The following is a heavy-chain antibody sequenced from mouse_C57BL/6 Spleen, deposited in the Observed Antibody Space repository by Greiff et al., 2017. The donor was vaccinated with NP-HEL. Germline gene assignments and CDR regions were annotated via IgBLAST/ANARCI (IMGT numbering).Heavy chain of an antibody. CDR2: ISSGGDYI. J-gene: IGHJ3*01. CDR1: GFTFSSYA. Sequence: DVMLVESGEGLVKPGGSLKLSCAASGFTFSSYAMSWVRQTPEKRLEWVAYISSGGDYIYYADTVKGRFTISRDNARNTLYLQMSSLKSEDTAMYYCTRDRAYISNGGFAYWGQGTLVTVSA. D-gene: IGHD2-5*01. V-gene: IGHV5-9-1*02. CDR3: TRDRAYISNGGFAY.